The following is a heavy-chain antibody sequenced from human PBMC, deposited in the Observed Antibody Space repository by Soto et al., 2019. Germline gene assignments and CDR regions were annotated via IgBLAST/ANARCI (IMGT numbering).Heavy chain of an antibody. Sequence: GEFLKISCKGSGYSFTSYWIGWVRQMPGKGLEWMGIIYPGDSDTRYRPSFTGQVTISADKSISTAYLQWSSLKASDTAMYYCARHDISSSWYEVRVWGQGTLVTVSS. D-gene: IGHD6-13*01. CDR1: GYSFTSYW. J-gene: IGHJ4*02. CDR2: IYPGDSDT. V-gene: IGHV5-51*01. CDR3: ARHDISSSWYEVRV.